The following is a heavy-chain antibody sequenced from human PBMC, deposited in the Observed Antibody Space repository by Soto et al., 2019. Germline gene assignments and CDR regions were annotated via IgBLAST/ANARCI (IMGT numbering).Heavy chain of an antibody. CDR3: AKDWALGGPQSY. J-gene: IGHJ4*02. CDR2: ISATGDT. CDR1: GFTFNNYA. Sequence: EVQLLESGGGLVQPGGSLILSCAASGFTFNNYAMSWVRQSPTKGLEWVSGISATGDTYYADSVKGRFTISRDNSKNTRSIQMNRLRVEDRAIYYCAKDWALGGPQSYWGQGTLVT. V-gene: IGHV3-23*01. D-gene: IGHD3-16*01.